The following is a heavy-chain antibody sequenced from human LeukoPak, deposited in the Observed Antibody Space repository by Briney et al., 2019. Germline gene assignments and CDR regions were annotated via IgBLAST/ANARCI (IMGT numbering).Heavy chain of an antibody. CDR1: GYSFIDYW. CDR2: IQPGDYDS. J-gene: IGHJ4*02. CDR3: ARSTSGSFDS. D-gene: IGHD3-10*01. V-gene: IGHV5-51*01. Sequence: GESPKISCKASGYSFIDYWLGWVRQTPAEGLEWMAVIQPGDYDSIYTYSPSFQGQVTISADKSISTTYLQWSSLKASETAMYYCARSTSGSFDSWGQGTPVTVSS.